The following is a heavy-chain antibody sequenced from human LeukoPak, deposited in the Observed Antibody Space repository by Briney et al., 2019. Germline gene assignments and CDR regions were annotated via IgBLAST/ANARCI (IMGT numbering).Heavy chain of an antibody. V-gene: IGHV1-2*02. D-gene: IGHD6-13*01. J-gene: IGHJ4*02. CDR2: INPNSGGT. CDR1: GYTFTGYY. Sequence: ASVKVSCEASGYTFTGYYMHWVRQAPGQGLEWMGWINPNSGGTNSAQKFQGRVTMTRDTSINTAYMELNRLRSDDTAVYYCARGHDSSSFYSPHDYWGQGTLVTVSS. CDR3: ARGHDSSSFYSPHDY.